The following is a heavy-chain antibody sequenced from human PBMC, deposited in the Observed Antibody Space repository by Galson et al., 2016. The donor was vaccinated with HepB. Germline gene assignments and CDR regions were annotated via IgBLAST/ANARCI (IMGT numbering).Heavy chain of an antibody. D-gene: IGHD1-1*01. CDR3: VKGGAVELAEFDI. Sequence: SLRLSCAASGITFSNYDMHWVRQAPGKRLECVSGISSSGGSTHYTDSVKGRFIISRDNSKNTLYLQMSSLRPEDTAVYYCVKGGAVELAEFDIWGQGTMVTVSS. V-gene: IGHV3-64D*08. J-gene: IGHJ3*02. CDR2: ISSSGGST. CDR1: GITFSNYD.